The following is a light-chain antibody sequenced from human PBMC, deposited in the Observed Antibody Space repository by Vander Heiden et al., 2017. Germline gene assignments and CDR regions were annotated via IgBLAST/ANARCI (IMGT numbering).Light chain of an antibody. Sequence: QSVLTQPPSASGTPGQRVTISCSGSSPNIGSNYVYWYQQLPGTAPRVLIYRNNHRPSGVPDRFSGSKSGTSASLAISGLRSEDEADYYCAAWDDSLSGVVFGGGTKLTVL. J-gene: IGLJ2*01. CDR3: AAWDDSLSGVV. CDR1: SPNIGSNY. V-gene: IGLV1-47*01. CDR2: RNN.